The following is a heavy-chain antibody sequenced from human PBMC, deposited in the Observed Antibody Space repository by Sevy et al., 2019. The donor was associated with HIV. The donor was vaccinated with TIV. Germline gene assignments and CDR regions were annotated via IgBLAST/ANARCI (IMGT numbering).Heavy chain of an antibody. CDR3: ARGGPNQQQLDYFDY. Sequence: SETLSLTCTVSGGSISTYYWNWIRQPPGKGLEWIGYISNSGNTNNNPSLTSRVSMSVDTSKNHFPLKLRSVTAADTAVYYCARGGPNQQQLDYFDYWGQGTLVTVSS. J-gene: IGHJ4*02. CDR1: GGSISTYY. V-gene: IGHV4-59*01. D-gene: IGHD1-1*01. CDR2: ISNSGNT.